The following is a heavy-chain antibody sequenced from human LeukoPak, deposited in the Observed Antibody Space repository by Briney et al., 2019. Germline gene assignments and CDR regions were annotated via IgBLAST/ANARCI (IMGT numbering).Heavy chain of an antibody. CDR1: GFTFSSYE. J-gene: IGHJ4*02. CDR3: ASDYYDRSQY. V-gene: IGHV3-48*03. CDR2: ISSTGSTI. Sequence: PGGSLRLSCAASGFTFSSYEMSWVRQAPGKGLEWVSYISSTGSTIYYADSVKGRFTISRDNAKNSLYLQMNSLRAEDTAVYYCASDYYDRSQYWGQGTLVTVSS. D-gene: IGHD3-22*01.